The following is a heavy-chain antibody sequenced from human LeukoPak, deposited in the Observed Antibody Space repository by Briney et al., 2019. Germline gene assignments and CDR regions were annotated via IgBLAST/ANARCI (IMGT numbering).Heavy chain of an antibody. CDR3: ARGSPARFDY. J-gene: IGHJ4*02. Sequence: SETLSLTCAVYGGSFSGYYWSWIRQPPGKGLEWIGEINHGGSTNYNPSLKSRVTISVDTSKNQFSLKLSSVTAADTAVYYCARGSPARFDYWGQGTLVTVSS. CDR1: GGSFSGYY. V-gene: IGHV4-34*01. CDR2: INHGGST. D-gene: IGHD6-6*01.